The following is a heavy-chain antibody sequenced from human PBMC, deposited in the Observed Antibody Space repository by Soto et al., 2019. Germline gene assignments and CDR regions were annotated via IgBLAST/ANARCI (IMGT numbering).Heavy chain of an antibody. Sequence: GPEVKKPGASVTVSCKTSGYTFTNYRIGWVRQAPGQGLEWMGWISTYTGNTKSVQKFQGRVTLTTDTSTSTAYMDLRSLTSDDTAVYYCTRLTVTNNWFDPWGQGTLVTVSS. CDR1: GYTFTNYR. CDR2: ISTYTGNT. CDR3: TRLTVTNNWFDP. J-gene: IGHJ5*02. D-gene: IGHD4-17*01. V-gene: IGHV1-18*01.